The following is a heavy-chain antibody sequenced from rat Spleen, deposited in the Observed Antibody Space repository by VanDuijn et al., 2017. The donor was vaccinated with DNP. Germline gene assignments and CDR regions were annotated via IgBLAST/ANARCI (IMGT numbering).Heavy chain of an antibody. CDR3: ARGSGSYYWYFDF. Sequence: EVQLVESGGGLVQPERSLKLSCAASGFTFSDYNMAWIRQVPGKGLEWVASITGSGGNTYHPDSVKGRFTISRDNAKNTLYLQMNSLRSEDTATYYCARGSGSYYWYFDFWGPGTMVTVSS. CDR2: ITGSGGNT. V-gene: IGHV5S23*01. J-gene: IGHJ1*01. CDR1: GFTFSDYN. D-gene: IGHD5-1*01.